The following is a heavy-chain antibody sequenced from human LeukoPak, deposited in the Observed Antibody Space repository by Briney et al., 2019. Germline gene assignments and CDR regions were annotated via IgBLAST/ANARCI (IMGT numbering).Heavy chain of an antibody. CDR1: GFTFSSYG. D-gene: IGHD3-3*01. CDR2: IKQDRRGK. V-gene: IGHV3-7*01. J-gene: IGHJ4*02. Sequence: GGSLRLSCAASGFTFSSYGMSWVRQAPGKGLEWVANIKQDRRGKDYVDAVKGRFTISRDKAKNSRYLQVNSLRAEETAVYYCARASQPLYDFWRGYDYWGQGTLVTVSS. CDR3: ARASQPLYDFWRGYDY.